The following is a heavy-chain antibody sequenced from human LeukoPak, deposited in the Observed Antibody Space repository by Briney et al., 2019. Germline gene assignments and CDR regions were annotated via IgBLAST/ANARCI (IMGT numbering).Heavy chain of an antibody. CDR2: IYPDDSRT. Sequence: GESLKISCKGSGYRFTKSWIGWVRQMPGKGLEWLGIIYPDDSRTRYSPSFQGQVTISVDKSITTAYLQWTSLKASDTAMYYCASHTTVTTPSGAFDIWGRGTMVTVSS. V-gene: IGHV5-51*01. CDR1: GYRFTKSW. CDR3: ASHTTVTTPSGAFDI. D-gene: IGHD4-17*01. J-gene: IGHJ3*02.